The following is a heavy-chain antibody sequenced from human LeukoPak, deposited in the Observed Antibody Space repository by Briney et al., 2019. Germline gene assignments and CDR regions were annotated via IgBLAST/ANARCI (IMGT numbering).Heavy chain of an antibody. D-gene: IGHD6-19*01. V-gene: IGHV3-23*01. Sequence: TGGSLRLSCAASGFTFSSYGMSWVRQAPGKGLEWVSAISGSGGSTYYADSVKGRFTISRDNSKNTLYLQMNSLRAEDTAVYYCAKDRSLIAVAGLSKSFDPWGQGTLVTVSS. CDR3: AKDRSLIAVAGLSKSFDP. J-gene: IGHJ5*02. CDR2: ISGSGGST. CDR1: GFTFSSYG.